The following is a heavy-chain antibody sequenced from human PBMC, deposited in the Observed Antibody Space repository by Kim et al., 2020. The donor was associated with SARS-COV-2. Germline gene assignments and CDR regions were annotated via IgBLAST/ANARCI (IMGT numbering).Heavy chain of an antibody. V-gene: IGHV3-15*01. J-gene: IGHJ5*02. CDR1: GFTFSNAW. CDR2: IKSKSDGGKA. Sequence: GGSLRLSCAASGFTFSNAWMSWVRQAPGKGLEWVGRIKSKSDGGKADYGAPVKGRFTMSRADSEHTLYLQMNSLKIEDTGVYYFTSRWDGDYKRWFDPWGQGTLVTVSS. CDR3: TSRWDGDYKRWFDP. D-gene: IGHD4-17*01.